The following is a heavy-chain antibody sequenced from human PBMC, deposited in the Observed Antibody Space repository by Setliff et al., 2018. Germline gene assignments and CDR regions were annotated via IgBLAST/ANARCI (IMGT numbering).Heavy chain of an antibody. J-gene: IGHJ4*02. CDR2: VYRGGSTT. CDR3: VKDMAGSYFDGRFDY. D-gene: IGHD1-26*01. Sequence: GSLRLSCAASGFTFNNYAMSWVRQAPGKRLEWVSVVYRGGSTTFYADSVKGRFTISRDDSKNTLYLQMNSLRVEDTALYYCVKDMAGSYFDGRFDYWGPGTLVTVSS. CDR1: GFTFNNYA. V-gene: IGHV3-23*03.